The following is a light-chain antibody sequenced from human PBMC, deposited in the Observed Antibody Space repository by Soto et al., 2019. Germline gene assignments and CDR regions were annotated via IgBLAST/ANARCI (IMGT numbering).Light chain of an antibody. CDR3: TSYISSSAFFV. CDR1: ASDIGRYDY. Sequence: QSVLTQPASVSGSPGQSVTISCTGSASDIGRYDYVSWYQQYPGNTPKLLIYEVSHRPSGVSDRFSGSESGDTASLTISGVQFQDEATYYCTSYISSSAFFVFGTGTKVTVL. V-gene: IGLV2-14*03. J-gene: IGLJ1*01. CDR2: EVS.